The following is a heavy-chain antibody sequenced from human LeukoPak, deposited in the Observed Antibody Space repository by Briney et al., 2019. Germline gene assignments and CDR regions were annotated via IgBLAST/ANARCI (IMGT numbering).Heavy chain of an antibody. CDR1: GFIFSNYD. J-gene: IGHJ3*02. D-gene: IGHD3-22*01. Sequence: GGSLRLSCAASGFIFSNYDMHWVRQAPGKGLEWVAVMSYDGSNKYYADSLKGRFTISRDNSKNTVFLQMNSLRGEDTAVYYCAKVRESMIDAFDIWGQGTMVTVSS. CDR2: MSYDGSNK. CDR3: AKVRESMIDAFDI. V-gene: IGHV3-30*18.